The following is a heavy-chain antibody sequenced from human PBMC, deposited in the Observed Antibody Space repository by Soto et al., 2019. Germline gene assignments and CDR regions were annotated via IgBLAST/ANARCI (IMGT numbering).Heavy chain of an antibody. J-gene: IGHJ5*02. CDR3: ARFAQYYDFWSGYARIKNWFDP. D-gene: IGHD3-3*01. CDR1: GGSFSGYY. V-gene: IGHV4-34*01. CDR2: INHSGST. Sequence: PSETLSLTCAVYGGSFSGYYWSWIRQPPGKGLEWIGEINHSGSTNYNPSLKSRVTISVDTSKNQFSLKLSSVTAADTAVYYCARFAQYYDFWSGYARIKNWFDPWGQGTLVTVSS.